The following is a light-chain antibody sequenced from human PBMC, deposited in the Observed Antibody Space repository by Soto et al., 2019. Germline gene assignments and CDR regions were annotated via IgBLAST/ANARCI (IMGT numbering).Light chain of an antibody. Sequence: QSVLTQPPSASGSPGQSVTISCTGTNNDVGGYNHVSWYQQNPGKAPKLMIYDVSKRPSGVPDRFSGSKSGNTASLTISGLQAEDEADYYCASYAGSNNSVFGTGTKVTVL. J-gene: IGLJ1*01. CDR1: NNDVGGYNH. V-gene: IGLV2-8*01. CDR3: ASYAGSNNSV. CDR2: DVS.